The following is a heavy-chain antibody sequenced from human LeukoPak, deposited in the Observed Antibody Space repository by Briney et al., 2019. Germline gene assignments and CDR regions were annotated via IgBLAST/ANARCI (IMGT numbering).Heavy chain of an antibody. CDR1: GFTFDDYG. D-gene: IGHD6-19*01. CDR3: ARGPRLAVAGGADY. CDR2: INWNGGST. V-gene: IGHV3-20*04. Sequence: GGSLRLSCAASGFTFDDYGMSWVRQAPGKGLEWVSGINWNGGSTGYADSVKGRFTISRDNAKNSLYLQMNSLRAEDTALYYCARGPRLAVAGGADYWGQGTLVTVSS. J-gene: IGHJ4*02.